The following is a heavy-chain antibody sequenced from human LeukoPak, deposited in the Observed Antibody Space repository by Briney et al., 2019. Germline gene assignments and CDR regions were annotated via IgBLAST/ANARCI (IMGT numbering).Heavy chain of an antibody. CDR2: MNPNSGNT. D-gene: IGHD5-24*01. CDR1: GYTFTSYD. Sequence: ASVKVSCKASGYTFTSYDINWVRQATGQGLEWMGWMNPNSGNTRYAQKFQGRVTMTRNTSISTAYMELSSLRSEDPAVYYCARGRRWLQLFSYSFDYWGQGTLVTVSS. J-gene: IGHJ4*02. CDR3: ARGRRWLQLFSYSFDY. V-gene: IGHV1-8*01.